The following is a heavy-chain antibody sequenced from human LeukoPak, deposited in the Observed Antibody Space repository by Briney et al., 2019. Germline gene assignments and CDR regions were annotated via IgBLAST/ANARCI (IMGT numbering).Heavy chain of an antibody. CDR1: GGSISRHF. J-gene: IGHJ3*02. D-gene: IGHD3-22*01. CDR3: ARLLDNDSSGDPDTFDM. Sequence: SETLSLTCSVSGGSISRHFWSWIRQPPGKGQEWIAFIHYSGRTKYNPSLQSRVTISIDTSENNFSLRLTSVTAADTAVYYCARLLDNDSSGDPDTFDMWGQGTVVSVSS. CDR2: IHYSGRT. V-gene: IGHV4-59*11.